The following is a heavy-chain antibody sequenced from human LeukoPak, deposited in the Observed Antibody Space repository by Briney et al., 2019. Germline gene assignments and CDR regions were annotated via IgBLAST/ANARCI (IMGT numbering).Heavy chain of an antibody. Sequence: ASVKVSCKASGYTLTSYGVNWVRQAPGQGLEWTGWISAYNGNTIYAQKLQGRVTMTTDTSTSTAYMELRSLRSDDTAVYYCARESLGGGYSGPEGAFDIWGQGTMVTVSS. CDR3: ARESLGGGYSGPEGAFDI. CDR1: GYTLTSYG. CDR2: ISAYNGNT. D-gene: IGHD5-12*01. J-gene: IGHJ3*02. V-gene: IGHV1-18*01.